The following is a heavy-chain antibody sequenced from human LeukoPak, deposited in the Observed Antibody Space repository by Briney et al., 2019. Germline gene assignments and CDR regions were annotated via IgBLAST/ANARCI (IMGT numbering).Heavy chain of an antibody. CDR3: AREKLTTVTLDY. D-gene: IGHD4-17*01. CDR2: IKQDGSEK. CDR1: GFTFSSYA. V-gene: IGHV3-7*01. J-gene: IGHJ4*02. Sequence: PGGSLRLSCAASGFTFSSYAMSWVRQAPGKGLEWVANIKQDGSEKYYVDSVKGRFTISRDNAKNSLYLQMNSLRAEDTAVYYCAREKLTTVTLDYWGQGTLITVSS.